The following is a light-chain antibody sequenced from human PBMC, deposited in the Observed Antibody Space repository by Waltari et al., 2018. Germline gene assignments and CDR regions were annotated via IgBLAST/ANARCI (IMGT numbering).Light chain of an antibody. V-gene: IGLV2-14*01. Sequence: QSALTQPASVSGSPGQSITIPCTGTSSDVGGYNYVSCYQQHLGKAPKLMIYDVSKRPSGVSNRFSGSKSGNTASLTISGLQAEDEADYYCSSYTSSSTLVVFGGGTKLTVL. CDR2: DVS. J-gene: IGLJ2*01. CDR3: SSYTSSSTLVV. CDR1: SSDVGGYNY.